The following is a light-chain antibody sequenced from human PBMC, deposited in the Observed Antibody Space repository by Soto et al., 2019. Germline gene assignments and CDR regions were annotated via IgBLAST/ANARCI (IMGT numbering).Light chain of an antibody. CDR3: AAWDDSLSGRYV. V-gene: IGLV1-47*01. CDR1: SSNIGSNY. CDR2: RNN. J-gene: IGLJ1*01. Sequence: QSVRNQPPSASGTPGQRVTISFSGSSSNIGSNYVYWYQQLPGTAPKLLIYRNNQRPSGVPDRFSGSKSGTSASLAISGLRSEDEADYYCAAWDDSLSGRYVFGTGTKVTVL.